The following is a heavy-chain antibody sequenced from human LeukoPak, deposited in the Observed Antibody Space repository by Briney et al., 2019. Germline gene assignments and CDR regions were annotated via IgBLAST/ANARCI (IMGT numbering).Heavy chain of an antibody. CDR1: GYAFTSYD. Sequence: ATVKVSCKASGYAFTSYDINWVRQATGQGLEWMGWMNPNSGNTAYAQKFQGRVTMSRDTSISTAYMELSSLRSEDTAVYYCARLPKYSRPLDYWGQGTLVTVSS. CDR2: MNPNSGNT. V-gene: IGHV1-8*01. CDR3: ARLPKYSRPLDY. J-gene: IGHJ4*02. D-gene: IGHD6-6*01.